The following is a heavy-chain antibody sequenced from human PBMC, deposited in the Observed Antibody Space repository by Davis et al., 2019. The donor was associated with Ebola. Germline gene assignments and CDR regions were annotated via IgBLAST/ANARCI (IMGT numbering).Heavy chain of an antibody. J-gene: IGHJ6*02. CDR1: GFTFSSYW. D-gene: IGHD2-2*01. CDR2: IYSGGST. CDR3: ASWVYCSSTSCYPYYYYGMDV. V-gene: IGHV3-53*01. Sequence: GGSLRLSCAASGFTFSSYWMSWVRQAPGKGLEWVSVIYSGGSTYYADSVKGRFTISRDNSKNTLYLQMNSLRAEDTAVYYCASWVYCSSTSCYPYYYYGMDVWGQGTTVTVSS.